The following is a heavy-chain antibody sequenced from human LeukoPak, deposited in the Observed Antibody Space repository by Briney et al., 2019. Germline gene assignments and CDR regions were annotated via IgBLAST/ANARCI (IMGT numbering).Heavy chain of an antibody. J-gene: IGHJ5*02. V-gene: IGHV4-34*01. CDR2: INHSGST. CDR1: GGSFSGYY. Sequence: SETLSLTCAVYGGSFSGYYWSWIRQPPGKGLEWIGEINHSGSTNYNPSLKSRVTISVDTSKNPFSLKLSSVTAADTAVYYCARVPHCSSTSCPSDWFDPWGQGTLVTVSS. CDR3: ARVPHCSSTSCPSDWFDP. D-gene: IGHD2-2*01.